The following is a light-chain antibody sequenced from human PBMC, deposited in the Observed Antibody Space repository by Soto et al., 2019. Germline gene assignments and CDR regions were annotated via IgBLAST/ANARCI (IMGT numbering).Light chain of an antibody. CDR3: QQYNTRVT. J-gene: IGKJ4*01. Sequence: DIQMTQSPSTLSASVGDRVTITCRASQSISSWLAWYQQKPGKAPKLLIYDASSLESGVPSRFSGSGSGTEFTLTISNLQPDDFATYYCQQYNTRVTFCGGTKVEIK. CDR2: DAS. V-gene: IGKV1-5*01. CDR1: QSISSW.